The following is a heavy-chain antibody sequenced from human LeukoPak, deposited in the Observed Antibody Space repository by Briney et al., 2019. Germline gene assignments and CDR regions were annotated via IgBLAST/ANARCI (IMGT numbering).Heavy chain of an antibody. Sequence: SETLSLTCTVSGGSISSYYWSWIRQPPGKGLEWIGYIYYSGSTNYNPSLKSRVTISVDTSKNQFSLKLSSVTAADTAVYYCAGGLAARNYWGQGTLVTVSS. J-gene: IGHJ4*02. D-gene: IGHD6-6*01. CDR1: GGSISSYY. CDR3: AGGLAARNY. CDR2: IYYSGST. V-gene: IGHV4-59*01.